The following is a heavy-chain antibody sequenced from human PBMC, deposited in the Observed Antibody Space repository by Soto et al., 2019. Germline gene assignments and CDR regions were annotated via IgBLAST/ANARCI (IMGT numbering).Heavy chain of an antibody. CDR1: GGSFSGYY. J-gene: IGHJ4*02. Sequence: QVQLQQWGAGLLKLSETLSLTCAVYGGSFSGYYWSWIRQPPGKGLEWIGEINHSGSTNYNPSLKSRVNISVDTSKNQFALKLSSVTAADTAVYYCAREPFVDIGWSSYWGQGTLVTVSS. CDR2: INHSGST. CDR3: AREPFVDIGWSSY. V-gene: IGHV4-34*01. D-gene: IGHD5-12*01.